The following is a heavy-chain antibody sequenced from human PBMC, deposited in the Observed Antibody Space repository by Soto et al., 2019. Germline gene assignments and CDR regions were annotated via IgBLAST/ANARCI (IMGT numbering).Heavy chain of an antibody. V-gene: IGHV3-23*01. Sequence: EVQMLESGGGLAQPGGSLRLSCAVSGFICSSYDMSWVRQAPGKGLEWVSTILVGGSTHYEDSVKGRFTISRDTSTNTVYLQMNSLTAGDTAVYYCAKATATGGGAFEIYGQGTMVTVSS. D-gene: IGHD2-8*02. CDR2: ILVGGST. CDR3: AKATATGGGAFEI. CDR1: GFICSSYD. J-gene: IGHJ3*02.